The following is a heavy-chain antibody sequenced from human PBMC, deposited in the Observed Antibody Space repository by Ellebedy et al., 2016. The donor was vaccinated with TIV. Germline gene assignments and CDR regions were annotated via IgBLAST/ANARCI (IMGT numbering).Heavy chain of an antibody. J-gene: IGHJ2*01. CDR3: ARSQMYYYGSGSYYNWYFDL. V-gene: IGHV1-69*04. Sequence: AASVKVSCKASGYTFTSYDINWVRQATGQGLEWMGRIIPILGIANYAQKFQGRVTITRDTSASTAYMELSSLRSEDTAVYYCARSQMYYYGSGSYYNWYFDLWGRGTLVTVSS. D-gene: IGHD3-10*01. CDR1: GYTFTSYD. CDR2: IIPILGIA.